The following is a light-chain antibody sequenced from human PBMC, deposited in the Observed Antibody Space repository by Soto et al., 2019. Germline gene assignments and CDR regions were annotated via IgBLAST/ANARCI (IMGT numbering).Light chain of an antibody. CDR1: QSVSSN. J-gene: IGKJ1*01. CDR2: GAS. CDR3: QQYGNSRGT. Sequence: EIVMTQSPATLSVSPGARAPLSCRASQSVSSNLAWYQQKPGQAPRLLIYGASTRATGIPARFSGSGSGTDFTLTISRLEPEDFAVYYCQQYGNSRGTFGQGTKVDIK. V-gene: IGKV3-15*01.